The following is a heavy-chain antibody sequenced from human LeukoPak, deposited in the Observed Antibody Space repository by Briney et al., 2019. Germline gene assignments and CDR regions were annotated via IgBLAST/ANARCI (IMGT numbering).Heavy chain of an antibody. J-gene: IGHJ4*02. CDR3: AKDHLRGYSYGYFDY. V-gene: IGHV3-43*01. D-gene: IGHD5-18*01. CDR1: GFTFSSYW. Sequence: GGSLRLSCAASGFTFSSYWMSWVRQAPGKGLEWVPLISWDGYSTFYADSVKGRFTISRDNSKNSLYLQMNSLRTEDTALYYCAKDHLRGYSYGYFDYWGQGTLVTVSS. CDR2: ISWDGYST.